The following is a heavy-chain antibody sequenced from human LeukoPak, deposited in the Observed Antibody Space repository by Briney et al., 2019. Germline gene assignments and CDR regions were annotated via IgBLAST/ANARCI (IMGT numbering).Heavy chain of an antibody. D-gene: IGHD1-7*01. CDR1: GGSFSGYY. CDR3: ARTVGAPRNYAPLYY. J-gene: IGHJ4*02. V-gene: IGHV4-34*01. CDR2: INHSGST. Sequence: SETLSLTCAVSGGSFSGYYWSRIRQPPGKGLEWIGEINHSGSTIYNPSLKSRVTISVDTSKNQFSLNLSSVTAADTAVYYCARTVGAPRNYAPLYYWGQGTLVTVSS.